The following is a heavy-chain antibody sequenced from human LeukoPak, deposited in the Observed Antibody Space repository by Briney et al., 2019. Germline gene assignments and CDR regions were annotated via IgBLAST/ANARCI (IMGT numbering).Heavy chain of an antibody. J-gene: IGHJ4*02. V-gene: IGHV3-7*01. D-gene: IGHD4-23*01. CDR1: GFTFRTYW. CDR2: LKQDGSVK. CDR3: ATSADSPGNS. Sequence: GGSLRLSCVASGFTFRTYWMSWVRQAPGKGLEWVANLKQDGSVKHYVDSVKGRFTISRDNAKNSLYLQMTNLRAEDTAVYYCATSADSPGNSWGQGTLITVSS.